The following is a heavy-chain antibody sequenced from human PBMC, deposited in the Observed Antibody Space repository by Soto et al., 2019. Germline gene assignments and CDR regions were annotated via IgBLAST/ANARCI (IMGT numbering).Heavy chain of an antibody. D-gene: IGHD6-13*01. Sequence: QVQLQESGPGLVKPSETLSLTCTVSGGSISNYYWSWIRQPPSKGLEWIGYTYNSGSTNYNPSLKRRVTISVDTSKNQFSLKLSSVTAADTAVYYCARDLGAAPLAYCGQGTLVTVSS. V-gene: IGHV4-59*01. J-gene: IGHJ4*02. CDR2: TYNSGST. CDR3: ARDLGAAPLAY. CDR1: GGSISNYY.